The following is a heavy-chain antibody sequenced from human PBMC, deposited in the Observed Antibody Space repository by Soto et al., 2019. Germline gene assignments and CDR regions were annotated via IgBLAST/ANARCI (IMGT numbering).Heavy chain of an antibody. V-gene: IGHV3-30*18. J-gene: IGHJ4*02. CDR1: GFTFTTYG. D-gene: IGHD1-26*01. CDR3: AKERTYSVASGFDY. CDR2: VSYDGSHA. Sequence: QVQLVDSGGGVVQPGRSLRLSCAASGFTFTTYGMHWVRRAPGKGLGWVAVVSYDGSHAYYADSVKGRFTISRDNSKNTLYLQITSLRAEDTAVYYCAKERTYSVASGFDYWGRGTLVTVSS.